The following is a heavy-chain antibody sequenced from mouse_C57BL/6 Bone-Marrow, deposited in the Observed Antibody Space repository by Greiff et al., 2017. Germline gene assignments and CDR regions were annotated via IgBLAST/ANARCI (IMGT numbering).Heavy chain of an antibody. V-gene: IGHV1-64*01. J-gene: IGHJ2*01. CDR2: IHPNSGST. Sequence: QVQLQQPGAELVKPGASVTLSCKASGYTFTSYWMHWVKQRPGQGLEWIGMIHPNSGSTNYNEKFKSKATLTVDKSSSTAYMQLSSLTSEDSAVYYFADYYYDSSFDYWGQGTTLTVSS. CDR1: GYTFTSYW. D-gene: IGHD1-1*01. CDR3: ADYYYDSSFDY.